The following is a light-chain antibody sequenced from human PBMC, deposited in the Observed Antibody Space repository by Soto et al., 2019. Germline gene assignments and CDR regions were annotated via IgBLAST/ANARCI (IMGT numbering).Light chain of an antibody. CDR1: RSNIGSNT. V-gene: IGLV1-44*01. Sequence: QSVLTQPPSTSGTPGQRVTISCSGSRSNIGSNTVTWYQQLPGTAPKLLIYSNNQRPSGVPDRFSGSKSGTSASLAISGLQPEDEADYYCAAWDDSLNGSHVFGTGTKVTVL. J-gene: IGLJ1*01. CDR3: AAWDDSLNGSHV. CDR2: SNN.